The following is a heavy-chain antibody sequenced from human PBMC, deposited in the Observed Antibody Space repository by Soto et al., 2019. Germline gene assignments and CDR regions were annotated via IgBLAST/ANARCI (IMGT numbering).Heavy chain of an antibody. CDR2: IYYSGST. V-gene: IGHV4-31*03. CDR3: ARGLVGRFYYGSGSYYNY. D-gene: IGHD3-10*01. J-gene: IGHJ4*02. Sequence: QEQLQESGPGLVKPSQTLSLTCTVSGGSISSGGYYWSWIRQHPGKGLEWIGYIYYSGSTYYNPSLKSRVTISVDTSKNQFSLKLSSVTAADTAVYYCARGLVGRFYYGSGSYYNYWGQGTLVTVSS. CDR1: GGSISSGGYY.